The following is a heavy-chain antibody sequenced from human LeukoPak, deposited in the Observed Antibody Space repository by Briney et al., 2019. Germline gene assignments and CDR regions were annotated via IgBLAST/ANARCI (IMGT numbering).Heavy chain of an antibody. J-gene: IGHJ4*02. Sequence: PSETLSLTCAVYGGSFSGYYWSWIRQPPGKGLEWIGEINHSGSTNYNPSLRCRVTISVDTSKNQFSLKLSSVTAADTAVYYCARAVAGPPDYWGQGTLVTVSS. CDR1: GGSFSGYY. CDR3: ARAVAGPPDY. V-gene: IGHV4-34*01. CDR2: INHSGST. D-gene: IGHD6-19*01.